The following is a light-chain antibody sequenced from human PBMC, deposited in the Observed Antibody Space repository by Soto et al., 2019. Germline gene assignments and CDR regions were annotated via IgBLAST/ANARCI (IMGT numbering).Light chain of an antibody. CDR3: QVWDSSRDHVV. J-gene: IGLJ2*01. Sequence: SYELTQPPSVSVAPGKTARITCGGNNSGSKSVHWYQQKPGQAPVLVIYYDSDRPSGIPERFSGSNSGNTATLTIRRVEAGDEADYYCQVWDSSRDHVVFGGGTKLTVL. CDR1: NSGSKS. CDR2: YDS. V-gene: IGLV3-21*04.